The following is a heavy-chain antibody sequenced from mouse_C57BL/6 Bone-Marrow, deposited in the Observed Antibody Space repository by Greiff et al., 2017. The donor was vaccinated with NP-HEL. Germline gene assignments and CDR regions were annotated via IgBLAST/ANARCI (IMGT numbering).Heavy chain of an antibody. J-gene: IGHJ4*01. CDR3: TRDGYSGNYAMDY. CDR1: GFTFSDAW. V-gene: IGHV6-6*01. CDR2: IRNKANNHAT. D-gene: IGHD2-3*01. Sequence: EVKLMESGGGLVQPGGSMKLSCAASGFTFSDAWMDWVRRSPEKGLEWVAEIRNKANNHATYYAESVKGRFTISRDDSKSSVYLQMNSLRAEDTGIYYCTRDGYSGNYAMDYWGQGTSVTVSS.